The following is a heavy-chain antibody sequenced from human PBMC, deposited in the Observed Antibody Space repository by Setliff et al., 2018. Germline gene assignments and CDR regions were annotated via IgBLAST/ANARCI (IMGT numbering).Heavy chain of an antibody. CDR1: GGSVKSHH. CDR2: VYNRGRT. J-gene: IGHJ5*01. V-gene: IGHV4-59*02. CDR3: ARVFPHPYGNSWFDS. Sequence: PSETLSLTCTVSGGSVKSHHWSWIRQPPGKGLEWVAYVYNRGRTNYNPSLKSRFTISVDISKNQVSLKITSLTAADTAMYYCARVFPHPYGNSWFDSWGPGTLVTVSS. D-gene: IGHD3-16*01.